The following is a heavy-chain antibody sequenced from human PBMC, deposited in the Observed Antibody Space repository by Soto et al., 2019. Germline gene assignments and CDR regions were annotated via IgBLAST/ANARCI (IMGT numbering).Heavy chain of an antibody. Sequence: SETLSLTCTVSGGSINSYYWSWIRQPQGKGLEWDGYVYYTGSTNYNPSPKSRVTISVDTSKNQYSLRLSSVTAADTAAYYCARYYCSSTTCFYFDYWGQGTLVTVSS. D-gene: IGHD2-2*01. J-gene: IGHJ4*02. CDR2: VYYTGST. CDR3: ARYYCSSTTCFYFDY. V-gene: IGHV4-59*01. CDR1: GGSINSYY.